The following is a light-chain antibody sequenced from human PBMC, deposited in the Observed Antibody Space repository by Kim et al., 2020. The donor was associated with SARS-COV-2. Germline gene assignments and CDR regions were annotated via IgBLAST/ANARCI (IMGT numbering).Light chain of an antibody. CDR2: AAS. CDR3: QQSYSTPPWT. CDR1: QSISSY. J-gene: IGKJ1*01. V-gene: IGKV1-39*01. Sequence: DIQMTHSPSSLSASVGDRVTITCRASQSISSYLNWYQQKPGKAPKLLIYAASSLQSGVPSRFSGSASGTHFTLTISSLQPEDFATYYWQQSYSTPPWTFGQGTKVDIK.